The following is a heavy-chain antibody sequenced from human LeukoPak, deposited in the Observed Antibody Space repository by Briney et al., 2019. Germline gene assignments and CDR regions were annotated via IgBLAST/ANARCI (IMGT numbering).Heavy chain of an antibody. CDR2: INPSGGST. J-gene: IGHJ4*02. D-gene: IGHD2-15*01. V-gene: IGHV1-46*01. Sequence: ASVKVSCKASGYTFTSYYMHWVRQAPGQGLEWMGIINPSGGSTSYAQKFQGRVTMTRDTPTSTVYMELSSLRSEDTAVYYCARVVAATPYFDYWGQGTLVTVSS. CDR1: GYTFTSYY. CDR3: ARVVAATPYFDY.